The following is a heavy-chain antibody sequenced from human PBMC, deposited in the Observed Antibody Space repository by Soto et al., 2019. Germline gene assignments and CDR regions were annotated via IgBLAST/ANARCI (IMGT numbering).Heavy chain of an antibody. D-gene: IGHD2-2*01. CDR2: IIPILGIA. Sequence: GASVKVSCKASGGTFSSYTISWVRQAPGQGLEWMGRIIPILGIANYAQKFQGRVTITADKSTSTAYMELSSLRSEDTAVYYCAREGDIVVVPAATHESHWFDPWGQGTLVTVSS. CDR1: GGTFSSYT. J-gene: IGHJ5*02. V-gene: IGHV1-69*04. CDR3: AREGDIVVVPAATHESHWFDP.